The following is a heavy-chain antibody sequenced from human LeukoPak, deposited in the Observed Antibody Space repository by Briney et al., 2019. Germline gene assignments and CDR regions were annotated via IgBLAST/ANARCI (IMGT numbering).Heavy chain of an antibody. Sequence: GGSLRLSCAASGFTFSSYGMHWVRQAPGKGLEWVAFIRYDGSNKYYADSVKGRFTISRDNSKNTLYLQMNSLRAEDTAVYYCARDQLRYFDWLPRGDYWGQGTLVTVSS. CDR1: GFTFSSYG. CDR2: IRYDGSNK. J-gene: IGHJ4*02. CDR3: ARDQLRYFDWLPRGDY. V-gene: IGHV3-30*02. D-gene: IGHD3-9*01.